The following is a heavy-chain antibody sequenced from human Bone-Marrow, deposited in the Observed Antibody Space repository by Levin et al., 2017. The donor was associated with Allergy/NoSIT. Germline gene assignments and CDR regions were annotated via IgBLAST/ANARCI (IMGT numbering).Heavy chain of an antibody. CDR1: GGSINIYY. D-gene: IGHD3-10*01. CDR2: IYYSGST. Sequence: SQTLSLPCTVSGGSINIYYWSWIRQPPGKGLEWIGYIYYSGSTNYNPSLKSRVTISVDTSKNQFSLKLSSVTAADTAVYYCARESPYGSGNLVDAFDIWGQGTMVTVSS. V-gene: IGHV4-59*01. CDR3: ARESPYGSGNLVDAFDI. J-gene: IGHJ3*02.